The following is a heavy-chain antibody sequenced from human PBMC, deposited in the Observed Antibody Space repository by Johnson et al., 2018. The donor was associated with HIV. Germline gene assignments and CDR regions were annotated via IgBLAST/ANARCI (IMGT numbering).Heavy chain of an antibody. V-gene: IGHV3-30*02. CDR2: IRYDGNSK. J-gene: IGHJ3*02. D-gene: IGHD4-17*01. Sequence: QVQLVESGGGVVQPGGSLRLSCAASGFTFSNYGMHWARQAPGKRLEWVAFIRYDGNSKYYADSVKGRFSVSRDNSKNTLYLQMNSLGAEDTAVYYCARMTTTVSHHDGFDIWGQGTMVTVSS. CDR1: GFTFSNYG. CDR3: ARMTTTVSHHDGFDI.